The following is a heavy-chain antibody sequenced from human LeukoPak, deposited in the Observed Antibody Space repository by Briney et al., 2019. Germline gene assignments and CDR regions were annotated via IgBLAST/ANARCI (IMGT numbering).Heavy chain of an antibody. CDR3: ARGRSNYGYIFDY. D-gene: IGHD5-18*01. CDR1: GLTFSSYS. Sequence: GGSLRLSCAASGLTFSSYSMNWVRQAPGKGLEGVSSISSSSIYIYYADSVKGRFTISRDNAKNSLYLQMNSLRAEDTAVYYCARGRSNYGYIFDYWGQGTLVTVSS. CDR2: ISSSSIYI. V-gene: IGHV3-21*01. J-gene: IGHJ4*02.